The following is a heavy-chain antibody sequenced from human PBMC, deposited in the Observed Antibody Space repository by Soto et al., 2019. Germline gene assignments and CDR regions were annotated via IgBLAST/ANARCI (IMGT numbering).Heavy chain of an antibody. J-gene: IGHJ4*02. CDR1: GFTFSSYA. V-gene: IGHV3-23*01. CDR3: AKDVFGGCSGGSCGDPPSGLPRLFDY. Sequence: PGGSLRLSCAASGFTFSSYAMSWVRQAPGKGLEWVSAISGSGGSTYYADSVKGRFTISRDNSKNTLYLQMNSLRAEDTAVYYCAKDVFGGCSGGSCGDPPSGLPRLFDYWGQGTLVTVSS. CDR2: ISGSGGST. D-gene: IGHD2-15*01.